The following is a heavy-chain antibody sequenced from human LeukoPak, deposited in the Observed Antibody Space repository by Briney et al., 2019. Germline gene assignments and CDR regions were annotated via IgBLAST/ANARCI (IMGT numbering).Heavy chain of an antibody. CDR1: GFTFSSYA. J-gene: IGHJ6*04. V-gene: IGHV3-23*01. D-gene: IGHD3-10*01. CDR3: AKNLGSGSYYNVDYYYYGMDV. Sequence: GGSLRLSCAASGFTFSSYAMSWVRQAPGKGLEWVSAISGSGGSTYYADSVKGRFTISRDNSKNTLSLQMNSLRAEDTAVYYCAKNLGSGSYYNVDYYYYGMDVWGKGTTVTVSS. CDR2: ISGSGGST.